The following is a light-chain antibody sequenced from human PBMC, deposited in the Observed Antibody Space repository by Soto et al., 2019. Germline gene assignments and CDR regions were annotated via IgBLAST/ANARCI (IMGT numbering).Light chain of an antibody. CDR1: QNIKNW. J-gene: IGKJ1*01. Sequence: DIQMTQSPSTLSASVGDRVTITCRASQNIKNWLAWYQQKAGKAPKLLIYLASNLESGVPFRFSGSGYGTEFTLTINTLQPDDVAIYYCQQYNSYSSGTFGQGTTVYIK. CDR2: LAS. CDR3: QQYNSYSSGT. V-gene: IGKV1-5*03.